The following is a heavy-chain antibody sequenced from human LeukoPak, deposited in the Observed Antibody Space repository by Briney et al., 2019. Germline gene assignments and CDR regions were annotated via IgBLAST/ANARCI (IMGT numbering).Heavy chain of an antibody. D-gene: IGHD3-16*01. V-gene: IGHV4-38-2*01. J-gene: IGHJ4*01. CDR3: AQQSLRSPDY. CDR1: GYSISSGYY. Sequence: SETLSLTCAVSGYSISSGYYWGWIRQPPGKGLEWIGNIYHSGSTYYNPSLKSRVTISVDTSKNQFSLKLSSVTAADTAVYYCAQQSLRSPDYWGHGTLVTVSS. CDR2: IYHSGST.